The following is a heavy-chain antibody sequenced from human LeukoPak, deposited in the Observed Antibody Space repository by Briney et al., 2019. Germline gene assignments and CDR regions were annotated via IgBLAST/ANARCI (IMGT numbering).Heavy chain of an antibody. Sequence: SESLSLTCIVSGGSISNGAYYWVWIRQPPGKGLEWIGNLYYIGNTYYNYNSSLKSRVTISVDTSKNQFSLMLISVTAADTAVYYCARLAYNWVMIDSWGQGTLVTVS. J-gene: IGHJ4*02. D-gene: IGHD1-20*01. CDR2: LYYIGNT. CDR1: GGSISNGAYY. V-gene: IGHV4-39*01. CDR3: ARLAYNWVMIDS.